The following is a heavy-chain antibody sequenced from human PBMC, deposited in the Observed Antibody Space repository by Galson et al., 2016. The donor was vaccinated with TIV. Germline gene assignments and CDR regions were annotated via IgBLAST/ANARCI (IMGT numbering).Heavy chain of an antibody. J-gene: IGHJ4*02. CDR1: GYSFTNYW. Sequence: QSGAEVEKPGESLKISCKGSGYSFTNYWVGWVRQMPGKGLEWMGIIYPGDSGTRYSPSCQGQVTIPADKSINTAYLQWSSLKASDTAIYYCARNGWTVATASPFGLWGQGTLVTVSS. CDR2: IYPGDSGT. CDR3: ARNGWTVATASPFGL. D-gene: IGHD5-12*01. V-gene: IGHV5-51*03.